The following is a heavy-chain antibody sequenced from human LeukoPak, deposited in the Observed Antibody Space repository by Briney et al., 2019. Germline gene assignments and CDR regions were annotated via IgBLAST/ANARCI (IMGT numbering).Heavy chain of an antibody. CDR2: INHSGST. J-gene: IGHJ6*02. CDR1: GGSFSGYY. Sequence: PSETLSLTCAVYGGSFSGYYWSWIRQPPGKGLEWIGEINHSGSTNYNPSLKSRVTISVDTSKNQFSLKLSSVTAADTAVYYCARLLPRSRYGMDVWGQGTTVTVSS. D-gene: IGHD3-16*01. CDR3: ARLLPRSRYGMDV. V-gene: IGHV4-34*01.